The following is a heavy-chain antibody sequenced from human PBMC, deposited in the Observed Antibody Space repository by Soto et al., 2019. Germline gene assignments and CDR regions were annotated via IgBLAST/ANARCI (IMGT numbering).Heavy chain of an antibody. CDR1: GFTLSSYW. V-gene: IGHV3-7*01. D-gene: IGHD6-19*01. CDR2: IKQDGSEK. J-gene: IGHJ6*03. Sequence: GGSLRLSCAASGFTLSSYWMSWVRQAPGKGLEWVANIKQDGSEKYYVDSVKGRFTISRDNAKNSLYLQMNSLRAEDTAVYYCARDNGIAVAGGYYYYYYLDVWGKGTTVTVS. CDR3: ARDNGIAVAGGYYYYYYLDV.